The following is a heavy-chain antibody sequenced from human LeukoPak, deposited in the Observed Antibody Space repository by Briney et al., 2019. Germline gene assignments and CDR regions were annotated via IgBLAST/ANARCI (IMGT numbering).Heavy chain of an antibody. J-gene: IGHJ5*02. D-gene: IGHD6-19*01. V-gene: IGHV4-30-4*01. Sequence: SQTLSLTCTDSGGSISSGDYYWSWIRQPPGKGLEWIGYIYYSGSTYYNPSLKSRVTISVDTSKNQFSLKLSSVTAADTAVYYCARDLSSDWYGNWFDPWGQGTLVTVSS. CDR2: IYYSGST. CDR3: ARDLSSDWYGNWFDP. CDR1: GGSISSGDYY.